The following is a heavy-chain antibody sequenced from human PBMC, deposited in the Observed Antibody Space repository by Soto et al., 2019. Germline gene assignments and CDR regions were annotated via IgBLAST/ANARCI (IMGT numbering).Heavy chain of an antibody. D-gene: IGHD3-16*01. CDR2: NNPNGGST. V-gene: IGHV1-46*01. Sequence: ASVKVSCKASGYTFTSYYMHWVRQAPGQGLEWMGINNPNGGSTSYAQRFQGRVTMTGDTSISTAYMELGGLRPEDTAVYYCVTYEYGAGFTSWGQGTLVTVSS. CDR1: GYTFTSYY. CDR3: VTYEYGAGFTS. J-gene: IGHJ5*02.